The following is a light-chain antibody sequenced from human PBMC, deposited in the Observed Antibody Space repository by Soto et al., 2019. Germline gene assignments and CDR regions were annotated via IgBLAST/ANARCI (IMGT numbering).Light chain of an antibody. V-gene: IGLV2-23*02. CDR2: DVN. Sequence: QSGLTQPASVSGSPGQSITISCTGTTSDVGTYNHVSWYQHHPGKAPRLMIYDVNKRPSGVANRFSGSKSGNTASLTISGLQAEDEADYYCCSYAGSRVYVFGSGTKVTVL. CDR3: CSYAGSRVYV. J-gene: IGLJ1*01. CDR1: TSDVGTYNH.